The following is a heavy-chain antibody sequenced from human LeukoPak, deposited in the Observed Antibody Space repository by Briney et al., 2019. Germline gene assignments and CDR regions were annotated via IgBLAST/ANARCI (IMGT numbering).Heavy chain of an antibody. V-gene: IGHV4-34*01. CDR2: INHSGST. D-gene: IGHD5-12*01. Sequence: PSETLSLTCAVYGGSFSGYYWSWIRQPPGKGLEWIGEINHSGSTNYNPSLKSRVTISVDTSKNQFSLKLSSVTAADTAVYYCARGTSQALRGYSGQPRHTYLDYWGQGTLVTVSS. J-gene: IGHJ4*02. CDR1: GGSFSGYY. CDR3: ARGTSQALRGYSGQPRHTYLDY.